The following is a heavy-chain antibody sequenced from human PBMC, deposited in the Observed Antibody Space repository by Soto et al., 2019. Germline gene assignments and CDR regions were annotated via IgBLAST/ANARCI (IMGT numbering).Heavy chain of an antibody. Sequence: EVQLVESGGGLVQPGGSLRLSCAASGFTFSSYSMNWVRQAPGKGLEWVSYISSSSSTIYYADSVKGRFTISRDNAKNSLYLQMNSLRAEDTAVDYCAGDKGRSPLDYWGQGTLVTVSA. CDR1: GFTFSSYS. CDR3: AGDKGRSPLDY. D-gene: IGHD2-15*01. J-gene: IGHJ4*02. CDR2: ISSSSSTI. V-gene: IGHV3-48*01.